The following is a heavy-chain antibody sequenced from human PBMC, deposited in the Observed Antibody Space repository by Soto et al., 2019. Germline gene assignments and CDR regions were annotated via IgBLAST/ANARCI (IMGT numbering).Heavy chain of an antibody. J-gene: IGHJ4*02. D-gene: IGHD4-17*01. Sequence: QTLSLTCSISGDSVSSNRAAWNLIRQSPSRGLEWLGRTYYRSKWYNYYAVSVKSRITINPDTSKNQFSLQLNSVTPEDTAVYYCAREGYGEALDYWGQGTLVTVSS. CDR1: GDSVSSNRAA. CDR2: TYYRSKWYN. CDR3: AREGYGEALDY. V-gene: IGHV6-1*01.